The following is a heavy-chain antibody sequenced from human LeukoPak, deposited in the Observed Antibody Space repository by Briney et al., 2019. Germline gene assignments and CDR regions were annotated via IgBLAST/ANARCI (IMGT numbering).Heavy chain of an antibody. Sequence: GASVKVSCTASGYTFTSYYMHWVRQAPGQGLEWMGIINPSGGSTSYAQKFQGRVTMTRDTSTSTVYMELSSLRSEDTAIYYCVRTPPNWGFDYWGQGTLVTVSS. CDR2: INPSGGST. D-gene: IGHD7-27*01. CDR1: GYTFTSYY. V-gene: IGHV1-46*01. J-gene: IGHJ4*02. CDR3: VRTPPNWGFDY.